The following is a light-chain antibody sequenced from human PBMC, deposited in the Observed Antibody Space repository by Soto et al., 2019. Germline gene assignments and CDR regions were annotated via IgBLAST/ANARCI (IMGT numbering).Light chain of an antibody. CDR3: QQYDAWPVA. Sequence: EMVVTQSPVTLYVSPGERATLSCRASQGVRTNVAWYQQKPGQAPRLLIYSASTRAPGVPARVGGSGSGTEFTLTISNLQSEDFAVYYCQQYDAWPVAFGQGTKLEIK. CDR1: QGVRTN. J-gene: IGKJ2*01. V-gene: IGKV3-15*01. CDR2: SAS.